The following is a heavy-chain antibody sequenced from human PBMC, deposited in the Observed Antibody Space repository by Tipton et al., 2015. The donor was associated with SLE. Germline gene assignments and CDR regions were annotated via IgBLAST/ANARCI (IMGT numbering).Heavy chain of an antibody. CDR3: ARGPDRAAFD. V-gene: IGHV4-34*01. CDR2: INHSGST. J-gene: IGHJ4*02. Sequence: LRLSCAVYGGSFSGYYWSWIRQPPGKGLEWIGEINHSGSTNYNPSLKSRVTISVDTSKNQFSPKLSSVTAADTAVYYCARGPDRAAFDWGQGTLVTVSS. CDR1: GGSFSGYY. D-gene: IGHD6-13*01.